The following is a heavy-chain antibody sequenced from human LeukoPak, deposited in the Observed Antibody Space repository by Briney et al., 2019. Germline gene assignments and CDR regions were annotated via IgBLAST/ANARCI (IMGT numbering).Heavy chain of an antibody. CDR3: ARPRLEYCSGGSCFDAFDI. Sequence: PSETLSLTCTVSGYSISSGYYWGWIRQPPGKGLEWVSAISGSGSTTYYADSVKGRFTISRDNSKNTLFLQMNSLTAEDTAIYSCARPRLEYCSGGSCFDAFDIWGQGTMVTVSS. CDR1: GYSISSGYY. CDR2: ISGSGSTT. J-gene: IGHJ3*02. D-gene: IGHD2-15*01. V-gene: IGHV3-23*01.